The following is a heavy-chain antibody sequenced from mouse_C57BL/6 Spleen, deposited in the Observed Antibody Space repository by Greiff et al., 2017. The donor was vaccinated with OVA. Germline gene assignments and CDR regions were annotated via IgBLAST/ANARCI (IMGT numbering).Heavy chain of an antibody. J-gene: IGHJ2*01. Sequence: VKLQQPGAELVKPGASVKLSCKASGYTFTSYWMHWVKQRPVQGLEWIGMIHPNSGSTNYNEKFKSKATLTVDKSSSTAYIQLSSLTSEDSAVYYCAPTMVTNFDYWGQGTTLTVSS. CDR2: IHPNSGST. CDR1: GYTFTSYW. D-gene: IGHD2-9*01. V-gene: IGHV1-64*01. CDR3: APTMVTNFDY.